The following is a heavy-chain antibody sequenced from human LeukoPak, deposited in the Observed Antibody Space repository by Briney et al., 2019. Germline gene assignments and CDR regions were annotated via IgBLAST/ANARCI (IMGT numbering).Heavy chain of an antibody. Sequence: ASVKVSCKGSGYTFTNFYIHWVRQAPGQGLEWMGWISPNSGDTHYAQKFQGRVTMTRDTSINTAYMELSRLRFDDTAVYYCARVILSDYWGQGTLVTVSS. CDR2: ISPNSGDT. J-gene: IGHJ4*02. CDR3: ARVILSDY. V-gene: IGHV1-2*02. CDR1: GYTFTNFY. D-gene: IGHD2-21*01.